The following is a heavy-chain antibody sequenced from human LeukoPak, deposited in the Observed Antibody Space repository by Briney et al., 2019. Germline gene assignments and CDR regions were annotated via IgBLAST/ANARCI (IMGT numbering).Heavy chain of an antibody. D-gene: IGHD1-1*01. CDR3: ARETPSDGLERSNMDV. CDR1: GGSISSYY. J-gene: IGHJ6*03. V-gene: IGHV4-59*01. Sequence: SETLSLTCTVSGGSISSYYWSWIRQPPGRGLEWIGYIYYSGSTNYNPSLKSRVTISVDTSKNQFSLTLSSVTAADTAVYYCARETPSDGLERSNMDVWGKGTTVTVSS. CDR2: IYYSGST.